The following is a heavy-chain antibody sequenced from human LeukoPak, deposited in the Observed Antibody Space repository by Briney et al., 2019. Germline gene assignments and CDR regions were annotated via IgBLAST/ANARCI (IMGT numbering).Heavy chain of an antibody. Sequence: GASVEVPWKAFGYPFTGYYMQWVGQAPGQGLGWMGWHNPKSVGTNYAQKFQGRVTMTRDTSISTAYMELSRLRSDDTAVYYCEREGEGYCNSTRCYAFPFDHWGEGTLVSVSS. V-gene: IGHV1-2*02. CDR2: HNPKSVGT. D-gene: IGHD2-2*01. J-gene: IGHJ4*02. CDR3: EREGEGYCNSTRCYAFPFDH. CDR1: GYPFTGYY.